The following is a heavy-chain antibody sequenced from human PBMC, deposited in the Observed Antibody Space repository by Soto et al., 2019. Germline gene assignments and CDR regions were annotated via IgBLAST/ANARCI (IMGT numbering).Heavy chain of an antibody. CDR1: GYTFTGYY. CDR3: ARGYYGSGSYYRYGMDV. D-gene: IGHD3-10*01. CDR2: INPNSGGT. Sequence: AASVKVSCKASGYTFTGYYMHWVRQAPGQGLEWMGWINPNSGGTNYAQKFQGRVTMTRDTSISTAYMELSRLRSDDTAVYYCARGYYGSGSYYRYGMDVWGQGTTVTVSS. J-gene: IGHJ6*02. V-gene: IGHV1-2*02.